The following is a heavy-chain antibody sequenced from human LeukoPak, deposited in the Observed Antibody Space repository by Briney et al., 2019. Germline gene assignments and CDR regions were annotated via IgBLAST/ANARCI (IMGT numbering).Heavy chain of an antibody. V-gene: IGHV1-18*01. CDR2: ISAYNGNT. CDR1: GYTFTSYG. D-gene: IGHD6-19*01. CDR3: ARDRRTVAGRELANWFDP. J-gene: IGHJ5*02. Sequence: ASVKVSCKASGYTFTSYGISWVRQAPGQGLERMGWISAYNGNTNYAQKLQGRVTMTTDTSTSTAYMELRSLRSDDTAVYYCARDRRTVAGRELANWFDPWGQGTLVTVSS.